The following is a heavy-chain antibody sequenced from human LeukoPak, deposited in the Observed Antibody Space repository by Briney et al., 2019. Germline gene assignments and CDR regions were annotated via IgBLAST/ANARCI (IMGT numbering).Heavy chain of an antibody. V-gene: IGHV3-48*03. J-gene: IGHJ4*02. Sequence: GGSLRLSCVGTGFSFSSYPMNWVRQAPGKGLEWVSHISRDGNSESTVDAPRGRFATSRDNAKNTVFLLINSLRVEDTAVYYCARDSVDGPFVISLDLWAQGALVTVSS. CDR2: ISRDGNSE. CDR3: ARDSVDGPFVISLDL. D-gene: IGHD3-10*01. CDR1: GFSFSSYP.